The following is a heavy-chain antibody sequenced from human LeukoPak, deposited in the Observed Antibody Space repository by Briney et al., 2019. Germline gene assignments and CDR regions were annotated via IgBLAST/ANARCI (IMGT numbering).Heavy chain of an antibody. V-gene: IGHV4-30-2*01. D-gene: IGHD3-10*01. CDR2: IYHSGST. CDR3: ARGARDYYGSGSYYSNWFDP. Sequence: SETLSLTCAVSGGSISSGGYSWSWIRQPPGKGLEWIGYIYHSGSTYYNPSLKSRVTISVDRFKNQFSLKLSSVTAADTAVYYCARGARDYYGSGSYYSNWFDPWGQGTLVTVSS. CDR1: GGSISSGGYS. J-gene: IGHJ5*02.